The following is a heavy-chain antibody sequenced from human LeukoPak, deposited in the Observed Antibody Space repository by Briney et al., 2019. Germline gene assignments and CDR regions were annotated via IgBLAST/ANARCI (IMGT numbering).Heavy chain of an antibody. J-gene: IGHJ4*02. CDR1: GFTFSSYG. D-gene: IGHD6-19*01. CDR3: AKGYSTGWYGGVDY. V-gene: IGHV3-30*18. CDR2: ISNDGSDK. Sequence: PGRSPRLSCAASGFTFSSYGMYWVRQAPGKGLEWVVVISNDGSDKYYADSVKGRFTISRDNSKNTLYLQMNSLRAEDTAAYYCAKGYSTGWYGGVDYWGQGTLVTVSS.